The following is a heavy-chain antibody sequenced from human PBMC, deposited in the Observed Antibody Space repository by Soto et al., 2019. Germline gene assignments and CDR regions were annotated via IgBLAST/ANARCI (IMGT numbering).Heavy chain of an antibody. D-gene: IGHD6-13*01. Sequence: QVQLVESGGGVVQPGRSLRLSCAASGFTFSSYGMHWVRQAPGKGLEWVAVISYDGSNKYYADSVKGRFTISRDNSKNTLYLQMNSLRAEETDVYYCAKRVNDYGDYWGQGTLVTVSS. CDR1: GFTFSSYG. V-gene: IGHV3-30*18. J-gene: IGHJ4*02. CDR3: AKRVNDYGDY. CDR2: ISYDGSNK.